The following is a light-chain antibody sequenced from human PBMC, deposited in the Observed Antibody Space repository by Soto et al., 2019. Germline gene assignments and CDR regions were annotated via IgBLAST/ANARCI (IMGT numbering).Light chain of an antibody. CDR2: GAS. V-gene: IGKV3-20*01. J-gene: IGKJ1*01. Sequence: EVVLTQSPATLSLSPGERATLSCRASQSVSSSYLAWYQQKPGQAPRLLIYGASSRATGIPDRFSGSGSGTDFTLTISRLEPEDFAVYYSQQYGSSPKTFGQGTKVDIK. CDR3: QQYGSSPKT. CDR1: QSVSSSY.